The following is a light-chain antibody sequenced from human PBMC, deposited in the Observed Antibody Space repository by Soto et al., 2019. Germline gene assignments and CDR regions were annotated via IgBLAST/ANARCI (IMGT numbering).Light chain of an antibody. Sequence: EIVLTQSPGTLSLSPGERATLSCRASQSVSSSYLAGYQQKPGQAPRLLIYGASSRATGIPDRFSGSGSGTDFTLTISRLEPEDFAVYYCQQYCSSPRTFGQGTKLEIK. CDR1: QSVSSSY. CDR2: GAS. V-gene: IGKV3-20*01. J-gene: IGKJ2*01. CDR3: QQYCSSPRT.